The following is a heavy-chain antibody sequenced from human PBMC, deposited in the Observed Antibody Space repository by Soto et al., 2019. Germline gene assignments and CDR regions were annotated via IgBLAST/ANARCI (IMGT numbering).Heavy chain of an antibody. CDR1: GFTFSSYG. Sequence: QVQLVESGGGVVQPGRSLRLSCAASGFTFSSYGMHWVRQAPGKGLEWVAVISYDGSNKYYADSVKGRFTISRDNSKNTLYLQRNSWRAEDTAVYYWAKDRERWYSSDTDYWGQGTLVTVSS. J-gene: IGHJ4*02. CDR3: AKDRERWYSSDTDY. CDR2: ISYDGSNK. V-gene: IGHV3-30*18. D-gene: IGHD2-15*01.